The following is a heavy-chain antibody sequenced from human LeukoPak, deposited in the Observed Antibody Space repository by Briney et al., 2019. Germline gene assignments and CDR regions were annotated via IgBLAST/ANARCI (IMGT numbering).Heavy chain of an antibody. V-gene: IGHV1-2*02. D-gene: IGHD5-18*01. J-gene: IGHJ4*02. CDR2: INPKSGDT. CDR1: RYSFTGYF. Sequence: ASVKVSCKASRYSFTGYFMHWVRQAPGQGLEWMEYINPKSGDTKYAQKFQDRVTMTRDTSISTVYMQLSSLRSDDTAVYFCARDWVDTAMVTSRYYFECWGQGSLVTVSS. CDR3: ARDWVDTAMVTSRYYFEC.